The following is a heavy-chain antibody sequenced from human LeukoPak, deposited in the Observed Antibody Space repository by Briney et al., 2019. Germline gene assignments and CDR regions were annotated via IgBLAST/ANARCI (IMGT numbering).Heavy chain of an antibody. V-gene: IGHV1-2*02. J-gene: IGHJ4*02. CDR3: KRALFGFATAPLSD. Sequence: ASVSVSCKASGYTFTNYDMHWVRQAPGHGLEWMGWINPNRSDTNYAQKFQGRVTMTRDTSISTAFMVLPRLTSDDTAVYYCKRALFGFATAPLSDWGQGTLVTVSS. D-gene: IGHD2-21*02. CDR1: GYTFTNYD. CDR2: INPNRSDT.